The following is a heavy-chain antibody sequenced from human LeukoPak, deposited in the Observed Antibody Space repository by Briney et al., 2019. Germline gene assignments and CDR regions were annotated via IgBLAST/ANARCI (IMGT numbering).Heavy chain of an antibody. CDR2: ISYDGSNK. CDR1: GFTFSSYG. J-gene: IGHJ4*02. Sequence: GGSLRLSCAASGFTFSSYGMHWVRQVPGKGLEWVAVISYDGSNKYYADSVKGGFTISRDNYKNTLYLQMNSLRAEDTAVYYCAKSSPGQQLVLGYWGQGTLVTVSS. V-gene: IGHV3-30*18. CDR3: AKSSPGQQLVLGY. D-gene: IGHD6-13*01.